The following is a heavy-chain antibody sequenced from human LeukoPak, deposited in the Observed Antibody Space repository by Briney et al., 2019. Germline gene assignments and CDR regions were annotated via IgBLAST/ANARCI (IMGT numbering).Heavy chain of an antibody. Sequence: ASVKVSCTASGYTFTIYGITWVRQAPGQGLEWMGRISAYNGHTSYAQKFQVRVTMTTDTSTSTAYMELRSLRSDDTAVYYCARTTDYYDSSGYYFVHDYWGQGTLVTVSS. D-gene: IGHD3-22*01. CDR2: ISAYNGHT. V-gene: IGHV1-18*01. CDR3: ARTTDYYDSSGYYFVHDY. J-gene: IGHJ4*02. CDR1: GYTFTIYG.